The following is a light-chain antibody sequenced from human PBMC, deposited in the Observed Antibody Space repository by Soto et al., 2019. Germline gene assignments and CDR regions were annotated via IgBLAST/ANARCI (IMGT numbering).Light chain of an antibody. CDR3: QSYNSSSRV. J-gene: IGLJ2*01. CDR2: EDT. V-gene: IGLV6-57*04. Sequence: FMLTQPHSLSESPGKTVTISCIRSSGSIASNYVQWYQQRPGSAPTIVIFEDTERPSGVPDRFSGSIDSSSNSASLTISGLKTEDEADYYCQSYNSSSRVFGGGTKLTVL. CDR1: SGSIASNY.